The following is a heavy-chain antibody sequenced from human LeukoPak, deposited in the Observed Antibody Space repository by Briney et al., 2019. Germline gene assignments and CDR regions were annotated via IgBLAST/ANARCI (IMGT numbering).Heavy chain of an antibody. Sequence: GASVKASCKASGYTFISYGISWVRQAPGQGLEWMGWISAYNGNTNYAQKLQGRVTMTTDTSMSTAYMELRSLRSDDTAVYYCARPGDYGSFGYWGQGTLVTVSS. D-gene: IGHD4-17*01. CDR3: ARPGDYGSFGY. CDR2: ISAYNGNT. CDR1: GYTFISYG. V-gene: IGHV1-18*01. J-gene: IGHJ4*02.